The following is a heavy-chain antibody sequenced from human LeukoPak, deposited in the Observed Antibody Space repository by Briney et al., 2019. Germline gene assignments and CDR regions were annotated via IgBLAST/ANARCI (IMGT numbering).Heavy chain of an antibody. D-gene: IGHD5-12*01. Sequence: PGGSLRLSCAASGFTFSSYSMNWVRQAPGKGLEWVSSISSSTYIYYADSVKGRFTISRDNAKNSLYLQMNSLRAEDTAVYYCARDRRGYDYDCWGQGTLVTVSS. CDR1: GFTFSSYS. CDR3: ARDRRGYDYDC. J-gene: IGHJ4*02. V-gene: IGHV3-21*01. CDR2: ISSSTYI.